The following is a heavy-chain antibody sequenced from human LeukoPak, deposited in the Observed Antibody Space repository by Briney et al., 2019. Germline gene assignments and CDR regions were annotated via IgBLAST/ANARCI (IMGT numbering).Heavy chain of an antibody. Sequence: PGGSLRLSCAAYGFIFSNSAMHWVRQAPGKGLEWVAVISYDGSNKYYADSVKGRFTISRDNSKNTLYLQMNSLRAEDTAVYYCAKDIEEWLVKGGGCFDYWGQGTLVTVSS. D-gene: IGHD6-19*01. CDR3: AKDIEEWLVKGGGCFDY. J-gene: IGHJ4*02. CDR1: GFIFSNSA. CDR2: ISYDGSNK. V-gene: IGHV3-30*18.